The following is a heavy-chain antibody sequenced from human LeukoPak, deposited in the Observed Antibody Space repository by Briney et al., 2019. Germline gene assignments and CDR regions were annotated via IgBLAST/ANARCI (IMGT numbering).Heavy chain of an antibody. D-gene: IGHD2-8*01. J-gene: IGHJ4*02. Sequence: SETLSLTCTVSGGSISSSSYYWGWIRQPPGKGLEWIGSIYYSGSTYYNPSLKSRVTISVDASKNQFSLKLSSVTAADTAVYYCARQTNPGSLDYWGQGTLVTVSS. CDR1: GGSISSSSYY. CDR2: IYYSGST. CDR3: ARQTNPGSLDY. V-gene: IGHV4-39*01.